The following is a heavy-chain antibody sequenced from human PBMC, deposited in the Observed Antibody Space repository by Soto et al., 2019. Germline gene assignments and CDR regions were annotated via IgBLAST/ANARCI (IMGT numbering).Heavy chain of an antibody. D-gene: IGHD3-10*01. Sequence: SLRLSCAASGVTFSSYAMHWVRQAPGKGLEWVAVISYDGSNKYYADSVKGRFTISRDNSKNTLYLQMNSLRAEDTAVYYCAKIPGQYSITLDYWGQGTLVTVSS. CDR1: GVTFSSYA. J-gene: IGHJ4*02. V-gene: IGHV3-30-3*01. CDR3: AKIPGQYSITLDY. CDR2: ISYDGSNK.